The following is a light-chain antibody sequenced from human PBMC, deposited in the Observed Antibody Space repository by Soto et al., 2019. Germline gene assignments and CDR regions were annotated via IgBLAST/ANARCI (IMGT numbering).Light chain of an antibody. Sequence: EILLTQSPGTLSLSPGERATLSCRASQSVSTSYLAWYQHKPGQAPRLLIYAASSRATDIPDRFSGSGSGTDYTLTISRLEPEDFAVYYCQHYGSSRTFGQGTKV. J-gene: IGKJ1*01. CDR1: QSVSTSY. CDR3: QHYGSSRT. CDR2: AAS. V-gene: IGKV3-20*01.